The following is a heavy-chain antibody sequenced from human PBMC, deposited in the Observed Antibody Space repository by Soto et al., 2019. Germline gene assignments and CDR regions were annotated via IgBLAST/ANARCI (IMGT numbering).Heavy chain of an antibody. D-gene: IGHD3-22*01. CDR1: GFTLSTYT. Sequence: PGGSLRLSCAASGFTLSTYTMHWVRQAPGKGLEWVAVISYDGSQKYYADSVKGRFTISRDNSKNTLYLQMNSLRAEDTAVYYCAREDYYDTSGYPYYGMDVWGQGTTVTVS. J-gene: IGHJ6*02. CDR3: AREDYYDTSGYPYYGMDV. CDR2: ISYDGSQK. V-gene: IGHV3-30-3*01.